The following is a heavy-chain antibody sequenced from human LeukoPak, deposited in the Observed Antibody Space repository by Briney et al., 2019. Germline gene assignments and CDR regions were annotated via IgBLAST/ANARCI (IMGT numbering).Heavy chain of an antibody. V-gene: IGHV3-7*01. Sequence: GGSLRLSCAASGFTFSSYWMSWVRQAPGKGLEWVANIKQDGSEKYYVDSVKGRFTISRDNAKNSLYLQMNSLRAEDTAVYYCAKELWFGELLVFDYWGQGTLVTVSS. D-gene: IGHD3-10*01. CDR2: IKQDGSEK. CDR1: GFTFSSYW. J-gene: IGHJ4*02. CDR3: AKELWFGELLVFDY.